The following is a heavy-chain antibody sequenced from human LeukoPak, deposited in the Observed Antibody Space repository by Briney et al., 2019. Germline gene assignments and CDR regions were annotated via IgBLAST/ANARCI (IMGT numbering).Heavy chain of an antibody. CDR3: ARDAVVPSYYYYYYMDV. Sequence: AGGSLRLSCAASGFTFSSYAISWVRQAPGKGLEWVSAISGSGGSTYYADSVKGRFTISRDNSKNTLYLQMNSLRAEDTAVYYCARDAVVPSYYYYYYMDVWGKGTTVTVSS. J-gene: IGHJ6*03. V-gene: IGHV3-23*01. CDR1: GFTFSSYA. CDR2: ISGSGGST. D-gene: IGHD2-2*01.